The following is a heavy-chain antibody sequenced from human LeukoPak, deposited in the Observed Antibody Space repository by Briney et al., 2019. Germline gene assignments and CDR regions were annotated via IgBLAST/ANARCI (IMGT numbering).Heavy chain of an antibody. CDR1: GGSISDYY. D-gene: IGHD4-17*01. CDR2: IYYSGTT. Sequence: SETLSLTCSVSGGSISDYYWSWIRQPPGKGLEWIGYIYYSGTTNYNPSLKSRVAISLDTSKNQFSLKLSSLTAADAAVYYCVRDKGDVTRASSERFDYWGQGTLVTVSS. V-gene: IGHV4-59*01. J-gene: IGHJ4*02. CDR3: VRDKGDVTRASSERFDY.